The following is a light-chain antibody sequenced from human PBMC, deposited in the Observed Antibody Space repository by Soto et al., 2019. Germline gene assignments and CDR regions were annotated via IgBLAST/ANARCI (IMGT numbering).Light chain of an antibody. Sequence: DIKMTQSPSSLSASVGDTVTITCRASQGINNCLAWFQQKPGKAPKSLIYGASSLQSGIPSKFSGSGSDTGFTLTISSLQPEDSATYFCQQYHSYPVTFGGGTKVDIK. CDR2: GAS. J-gene: IGKJ4*01. CDR1: QGINNC. V-gene: IGKV1-16*02. CDR3: QQYHSYPVT.